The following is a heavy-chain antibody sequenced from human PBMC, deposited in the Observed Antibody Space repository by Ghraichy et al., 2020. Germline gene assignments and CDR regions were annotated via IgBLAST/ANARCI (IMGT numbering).Heavy chain of an antibody. J-gene: IGHJ4*02. CDR3: ANRNYYDSRGYYYPYYFDY. V-gene: IGHV3-23*01. CDR2: ITDSGGST. CDR1: GFTFSSYV. D-gene: IGHD3-22*01. Sequence: GGSLRLSCAASGFTFSSYVMSWVRQAPGKGLEWVSGITDSGGSTYYADSVKGRFTISRDNSKNTLYLQMNSLRAEDTAVYYCANRNYYDSRGYYYPYYFDYWGQGTLVTVSS.